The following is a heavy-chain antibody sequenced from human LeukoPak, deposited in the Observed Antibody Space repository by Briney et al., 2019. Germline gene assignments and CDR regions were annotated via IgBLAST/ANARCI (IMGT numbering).Heavy chain of an antibody. CDR1: GFNFNTYT. D-gene: IGHD3-10*02. J-gene: IGHJ6*02. V-gene: IGHV3-21*01. CDR2: ISSDSSYI. CDR3: ARCSGYGMDV. Sequence: GGSLRLSCAASGFNFNTYTMNWVRQAPGKGLEWVSSISSDSSYIYYADAVHGRFTVSRDNAKYSLYLQMNSLRAEDTAVYYCARCSGYGMDVWGQGTTVTVSS.